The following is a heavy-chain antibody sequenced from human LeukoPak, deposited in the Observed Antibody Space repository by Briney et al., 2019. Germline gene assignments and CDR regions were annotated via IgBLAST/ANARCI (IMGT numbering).Heavy chain of an antibody. CDR3: AKAPTMIVVPDI. CDR1: GFTFSSYA. D-gene: IGHD3-22*01. J-gene: IGHJ3*02. V-gene: IGHV3-23*01. CDR2: ISGSGGST. Sequence: GGSLRLSCATSGFTFSSYAMSWVRQAPGKGLEWVSAISGSGGSTYYADSVKGRFTISRDNSKNTLYLQMNSLRAEDTAVYYCAKAPTMIVVPDIWGQGTMVTVSS.